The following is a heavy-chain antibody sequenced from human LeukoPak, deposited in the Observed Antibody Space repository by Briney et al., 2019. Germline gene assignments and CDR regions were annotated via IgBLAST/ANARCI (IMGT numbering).Heavy chain of an antibody. V-gene: IGHV3-23*01. CDR3: ARAYALAHYYGMDV. J-gene: IGHJ6*02. Sequence: PGGSLRLSCAASGFTFSSYAMSWVRQAPGKGLEWVSAISGSGGSTYYADSVKGRFTISRDNSKNTLYLQMNSLRAEDTAVYYCARAYALAHYYGMDVWGQGTTVTVSS. CDR2: ISGSGGST. D-gene: IGHD4-17*01. CDR1: GFTFSSYA.